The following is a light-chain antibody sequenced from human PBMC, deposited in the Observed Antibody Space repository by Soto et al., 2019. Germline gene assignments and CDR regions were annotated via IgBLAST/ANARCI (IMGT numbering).Light chain of an antibody. CDR3: SSYTSSSTPYVV. V-gene: IGLV2-14*01. CDR2: DVS. Sequence: QSVLTQPASVSGSPGPSITISCTGTSSDVGGYNYVSWYQQHPGKAPKLMIYDVSNRPSGVSNRFSGSKSGNTASLTISGLQAEDEADYACSSYTSSSTPYVVFGVGTQLTVL. J-gene: IGLJ2*01. CDR1: SSDVGGYNY.